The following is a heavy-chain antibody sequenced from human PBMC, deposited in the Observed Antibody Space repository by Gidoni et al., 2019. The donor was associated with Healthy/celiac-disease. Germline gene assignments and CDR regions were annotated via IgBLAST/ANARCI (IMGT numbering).Heavy chain of an antibody. CDR2: IYYSGST. V-gene: IGHV4-30-4*01. CDR3: ARGVPEWIYGFDY. Sequence: QVQLQESGPGLVKPSQTLSLTCPVPGGSISRGDYYWSWIRQPPGKGLEWIGYIYYSGSTYYNPSLKSRVTISVDTSKNQFSLKLSSVTAADTAVYYCARGVPEWIYGFDYWGQGTLVTVSS. D-gene: IGHD5-12*01. J-gene: IGHJ4*02. CDR1: GGSISRGDYY.